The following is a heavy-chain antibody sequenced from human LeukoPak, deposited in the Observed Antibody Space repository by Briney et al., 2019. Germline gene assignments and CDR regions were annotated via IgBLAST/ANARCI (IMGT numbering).Heavy chain of an antibody. Sequence: GGSLRLSCAASGFTFSSYSMNWVRQAPGKGLEWVSSISSSSSYIYYADSVKGRFTISRDNAKNSLYLQMNSLRAEDTAVYYCARGITMIVVREDYWGQGTLVTVSS. CDR3: ARGITMIVVREDY. V-gene: IGHV3-21*01. D-gene: IGHD3-22*01. J-gene: IGHJ4*02. CDR1: GFTFSSYS. CDR2: ISSSSSYI.